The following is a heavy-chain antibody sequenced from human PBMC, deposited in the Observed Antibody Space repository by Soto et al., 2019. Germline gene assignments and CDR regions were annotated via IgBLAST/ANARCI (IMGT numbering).Heavy chain of an antibody. CDR1: GYTFTSYG. CDR2: ISAYNGNT. Sequence: QVQLVQSGAEVKKPGASVKVSCKASGYTFTSYGISWVRQAPGQGLEWMGWISAYNGNTNYAQKLQGRVTMTTDTATSTAYMELRSLISDDTAVYYCARDRDDFLSGYYPNWFDPWGQGTLVTVSS. D-gene: IGHD3-3*01. CDR3: ARDRDDFLSGYYPNWFDP. V-gene: IGHV1-18*04. J-gene: IGHJ5*02.